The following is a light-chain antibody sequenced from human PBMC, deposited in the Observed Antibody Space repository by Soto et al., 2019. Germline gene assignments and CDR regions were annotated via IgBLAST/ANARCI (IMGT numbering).Light chain of an antibody. V-gene: IGLV2-23*02. CDR2: EAT. Sequence: QSALTQPASVSGSPGQSINIPCTGTSSDIGHYNLVSWYQQHPGKPPKLMIYEATKRPSGVSNRFSGSKSGNTASRTISGLQAEDDADYYCSLYASSNTFMFGGGTKLTVL. J-gene: IGLJ3*02. CDR3: SLYASSNTFM. CDR1: SSDIGHYNL.